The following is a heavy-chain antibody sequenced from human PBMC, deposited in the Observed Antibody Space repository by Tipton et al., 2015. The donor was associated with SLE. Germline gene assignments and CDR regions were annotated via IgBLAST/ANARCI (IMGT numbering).Heavy chain of an antibody. V-gene: IGHV3-30*04. Sequence: RSLRLSCAASGFTFSSYAMHWVRQAPGKGLEWVSVVSYDGSHKYYADSVKGRFTISRDNSKNTLYLQMNSLRAEDTAVYYCAKDRYSGSFYYFDDWGQGTLVTVSS. J-gene: IGHJ4*02. CDR2: VSYDGSHK. CDR3: AKDRYSGSFYYFDD. CDR1: GFTFSSYA. D-gene: IGHD1-26*01.